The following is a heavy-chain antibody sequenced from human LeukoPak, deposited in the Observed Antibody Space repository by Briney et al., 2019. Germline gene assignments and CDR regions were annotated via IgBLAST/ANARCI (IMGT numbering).Heavy chain of an antibody. CDR2: ISGSGAYT. V-gene: IGHV3-23*01. Sequence: GGSLRLSCAAPGFTFSSYAMAWVRQAPGKGLEWVPAISGSGAYTYYADSVKGRFAISRDSSKNTLYLQMNSLRAEDTAIYYCAKDIGPDYGDYLDYWGQGTLVTVSS. CDR1: GFTFSSYA. J-gene: IGHJ4*02. CDR3: AKDIGPDYGDYLDY. D-gene: IGHD4-17*01.